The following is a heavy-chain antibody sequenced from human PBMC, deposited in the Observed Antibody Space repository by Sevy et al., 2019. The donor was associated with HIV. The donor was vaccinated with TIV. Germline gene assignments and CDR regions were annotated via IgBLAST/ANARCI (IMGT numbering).Heavy chain of an antibody. CDR2: IKQDAGQK. J-gene: IGHJ4*02. V-gene: IGHV3-7*01. D-gene: IGHD1-7*01. Sequence: GGSLRLSCAASGFTFSKYWMGWVRQAPGKGLEWVANIKQDAGQKYYVDSVKGRFTISRDNAKNSLYLQMNSLRAEDTAVYFCARNDGNYYFTYWGQGTLVTV. CDR1: GFTFSKYW. CDR3: ARNDGNYYFTY.